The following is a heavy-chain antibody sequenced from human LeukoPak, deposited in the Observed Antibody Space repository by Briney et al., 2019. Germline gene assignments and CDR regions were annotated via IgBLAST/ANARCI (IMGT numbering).Heavy chain of an antibody. D-gene: IGHD2-2*02. CDR3: ARGYCSSTSCYMGPSNNWFDP. J-gene: IGHJ5*02. CDR2: IYYSGST. V-gene: IGHV4-39*07. Sequence: SETLSLTCTVSGGSLSSSSYYWGWIRQPPGTGLEWIGSIYYSGSTYYNPSLESRVTISVDTSKNQFSLKLSSVTAADTAVYYCARGYCSSTSCYMGPSNNWFDPWGQGTLVTVAS. CDR1: GGSLSSSSYY.